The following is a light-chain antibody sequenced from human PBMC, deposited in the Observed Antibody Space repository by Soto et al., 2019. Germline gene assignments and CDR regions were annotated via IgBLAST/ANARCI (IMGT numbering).Light chain of an antibody. CDR2: SAS. CDR1: QSVGTN. V-gene: IGKV3-15*01. CDR3: QQYNKWPPYS. Sequence: IVMTQSPATLSVSPGESATLSCRASQSVGTNLAWYQQTPGQAPRVLIHSASTRATGIPARFSGSGSDTEFTLTISGLQSEDFAIYYCQQYNKWPPYSFGQGTKLENK. J-gene: IGKJ2*01.